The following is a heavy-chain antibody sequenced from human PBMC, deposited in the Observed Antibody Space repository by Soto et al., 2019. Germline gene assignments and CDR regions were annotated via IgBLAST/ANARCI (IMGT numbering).Heavy chain of an antibody. V-gene: IGHV3-64D*06. J-gene: IGHJ4*02. Sequence: GGSLRLSCSASGFIFSNYAMHWVRQAPGKGLASVSAISSNGGSTYYADSVKGRFTISRDKSSNTLYLQMSSLTTEDTAVYYCVKDVAPSYTNYEASFHYWGQGTLVTVSS. CDR3: VKDVAPSYTNYEASFHY. CDR2: ISSNGGST. D-gene: IGHD3-16*02. CDR1: GFIFSNYA.